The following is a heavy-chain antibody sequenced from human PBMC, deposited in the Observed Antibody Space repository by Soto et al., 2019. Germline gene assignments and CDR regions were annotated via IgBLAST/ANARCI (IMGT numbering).Heavy chain of an antibody. V-gene: IGHV3-11*01. D-gene: IGHD1-26*01. CDR1: GFTFIYFH. CDR2: IYKNGAAT. J-gene: IGHJ6*01. Sequence: GSLIGSFSCCGFTFIYFHMGLIRRSPGKGLECLSYIYKNGAATYYAESVKGRLIISRANAKSSLYLQMTSLRVEDTAVYYCEKRIVGTSRNGMEAWGQGPTVTVYS. CDR3: EKRIVGTSRNGMEA.